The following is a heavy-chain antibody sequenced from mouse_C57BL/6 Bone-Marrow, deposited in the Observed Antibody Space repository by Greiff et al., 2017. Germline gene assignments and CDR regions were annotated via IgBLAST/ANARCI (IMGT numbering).Heavy chain of an antibody. Sequence: LVESGAELARPGASVKLSCKASGYTFTSYGISWVKQRTGQGLEWIGEIYPRSGNTYYNEKFKGKATLTADKSSSTAYMELRSLTSEDSAVYFCARVGLLLFDYWGQGTTLTVSS. CDR2: IYPRSGNT. J-gene: IGHJ2*01. V-gene: IGHV1-81*01. CDR3: ARVGLLLFDY. D-gene: IGHD1-1*01. CDR1: GYTFTSYG.